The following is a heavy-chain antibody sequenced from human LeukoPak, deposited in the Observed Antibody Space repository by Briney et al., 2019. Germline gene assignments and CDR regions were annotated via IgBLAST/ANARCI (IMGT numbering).Heavy chain of an antibody. CDR3: ADSTGY. CDR2: IRSTANGYAT. Sequence: PGGSLRLACAASGFTFSGSALHWVRQASGKGLEWVGRIRSTANGYATAYAASVKGRFTISRDDSKNTAYLQMDSLTTEDTAVYYCADSTGYWGQGTLVTVSS. V-gene: IGHV3-73*01. J-gene: IGHJ4*02. D-gene: IGHD1-14*01. CDR1: GFTFSGSA.